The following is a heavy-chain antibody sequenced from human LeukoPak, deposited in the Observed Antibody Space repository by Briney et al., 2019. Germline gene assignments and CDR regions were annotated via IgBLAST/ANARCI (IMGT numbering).Heavy chain of an antibody. CDR1: GGSISNSNYY. J-gene: IGHJ2*01. CDR3: ARQRGGGSWHFDL. CDR2: IFYTGTT. D-gene: IGHD2-15*01. Sequence: PSETLSLTCTVSGGSISNSNYYWGWIRQPPGKELEWIGNIFYTGTTHYSPSLKSRVTLSVDTSKNHFSLKLISVTAADPAVYYCARQRGGGSWHFDLWGRGTLVTVSA. V-gene: IGHV4-39*01.